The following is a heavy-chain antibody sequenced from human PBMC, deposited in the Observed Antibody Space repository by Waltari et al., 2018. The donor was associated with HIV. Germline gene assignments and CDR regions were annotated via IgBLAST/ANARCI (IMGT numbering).Heavy chain of an antibody. D-gene: IGHD6-19*01. CDR1: EFTFTQYA. J-gene: IGHJ4*02. CDR3: AKLSHIAVAGTIDY. V-gene: IGHV3-23*01. CDR2: ISGSGGSA. Sequence: EVQLLESGGGLVQPGGSLRLSCAASEFTFTQYAMNWVRQAPGKGLDWVAAISGSGGSAYYADSVKGRFTISRDNSKNTLFLQMDSLRAEDTAIYYCAKLSHIAVAGTIDYWGQGTLVTVSA.